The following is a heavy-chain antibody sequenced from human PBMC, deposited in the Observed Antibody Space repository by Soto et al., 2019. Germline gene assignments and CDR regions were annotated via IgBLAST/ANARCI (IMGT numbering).Heavy chain of an antibody. J-gene: IGHJ4*02. Sequence: QVQLQESGPGLVKPSETLSLTCTVSGGSISSYYWSWIRQPPGKGLEWIGYIYYSGSTNYNPSLKSRVTISVDTSKNQFSRMLSSVTAADTAVYYCARVLSGYSSSWYFDYWGQGTLVTVSS. D-gene: IGHD6-13*01. V-gene: IGHV4-59*01. CDR2: IYYSGST. CDR1: GGSISSYY. CDR3: ARVLSGYSSSWYFDY.